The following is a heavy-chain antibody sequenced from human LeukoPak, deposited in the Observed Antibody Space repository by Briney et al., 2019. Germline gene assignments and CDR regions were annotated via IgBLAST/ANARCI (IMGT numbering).Heavy chain of an antibody. Sequence: GASVKVSCKASGGTFSRLTISWVRQAPGQGLEWMGGILPIFGTANYAQKLQGRVTMTTDTSTSTAYMELRSLRSDDTAVYYCARLVAAAGPNRNYYGMDVWGQGTTVTVSS. J-gene: IGHJ6*02. CDR1: GGTFSRLT. V-gene: IGHV1-69*05. CDR3: ARLVAAAGPNRNYYGMDV. CDR2: ILPIFGTA. D-gene: IGHD6-13*01.